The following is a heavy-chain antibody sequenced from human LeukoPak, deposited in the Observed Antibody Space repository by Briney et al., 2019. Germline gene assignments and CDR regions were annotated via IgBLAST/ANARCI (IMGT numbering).Heavy chain of an antibody. D-gene: IGHD3-22*01. CDR2: IWYDGSND. CDR3: ARSIPRYDGSAYYPDY. J-gene: IGHJ4*02. V-gene: IGHV3-33*01. Sequence: PGGSLRLSCAASGFTFSRYGMHWVRQAPGKGLAWVAVIWYDGSNDDYADSVKGRFTLSRDNSKSTLYLQMNSLRAEDTAIYYCARSIPRYDGSAYYPDYWGQGTLVTVSS. CDR1: GFTFSRYG.